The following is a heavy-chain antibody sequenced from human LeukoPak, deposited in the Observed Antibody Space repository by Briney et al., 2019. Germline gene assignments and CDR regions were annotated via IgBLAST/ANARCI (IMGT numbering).Heavy chain of an antibody. Sequence: GGSLRLSCAASGFTFSSYAMSWVRQAPGKGLEWVSAISAGAESTYYADSVKGRFTISRDNSKNTLYLQMNSLRAGDTAVYYCAKRRYCSSTSCHDFDYWGQGTLVTVSS. CDR1: GFTFSSYA. CDR2: ISAGAEST. J-gene: IGHJ4*02. CDR3: AKRRYCSSTSCHDFDY. V-gene: IGHV3-23*01. D-gene: IGHD2-2*01.